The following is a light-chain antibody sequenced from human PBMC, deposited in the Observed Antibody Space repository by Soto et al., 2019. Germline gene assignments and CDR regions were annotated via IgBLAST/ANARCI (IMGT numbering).Light chain of an antibody. J-gene: IGKJ2*01. Sequence: DIQLTHSPSFLSASVGDRVTITCRASQGISSYLAWFQQKPGEAPNLLISDAFVIQSGVPSRFSGSVSGSEFTLTISSLQPEDFATYYCQKLHTYPYKFGQGTKVEIK. CDR1: QGISSY. V-gene: IGKV1-9*01. CDR3: QKLHTYPYK. CDR2: DAF.